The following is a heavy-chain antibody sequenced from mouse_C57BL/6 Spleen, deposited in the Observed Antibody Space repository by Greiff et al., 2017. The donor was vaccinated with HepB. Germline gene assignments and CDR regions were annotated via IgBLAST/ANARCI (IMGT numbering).Heavy chain of an antibody. CDR1: GYTFTDYE. J-gene: IGHJ3*01. V-gene: IGHV1-15*01. Sequence: VQLQQSGAELVRPGASVTLSCKASGYTFTDYEMHWVKQTPVHGLEWIGAIDPETGGTAYNQKFKGKAILTADKSSSTAYMELRSLTSEDSAVYYCTRWDRFDYYGSTWFAYWGQGTLVTVSA. CDR3: TRWDRFDYYGSTWFAY. CDR2: IDPETGGT. D-gene: IGHD1-1*01.